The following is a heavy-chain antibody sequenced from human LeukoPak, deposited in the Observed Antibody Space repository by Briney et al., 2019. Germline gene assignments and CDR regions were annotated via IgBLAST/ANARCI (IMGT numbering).Heavy chain of an antibody. CDR1: GFTVTSSY. V-gene: IGHV3-53*05. CDR3: ARARCDTCGYGS. D-gene: IGHD5-12*01. Sequence: GGSLRLSCAASGFTVTSSYMSWVRQAPGKALEWVAVLYSGGQTYYAGSVRGRFTISRDASKNTLYLQMNSLRAEDTAEYYCARARCDTCGYGSWGQGTLVTVSS. J-gene: IGHJ5*02. CDR2: LYSGGQT.